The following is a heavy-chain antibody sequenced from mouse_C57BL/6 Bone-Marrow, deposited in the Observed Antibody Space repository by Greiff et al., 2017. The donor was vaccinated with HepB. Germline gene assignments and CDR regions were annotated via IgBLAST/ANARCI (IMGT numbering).Heavy chain of an antibody. CDR3: ARDYYGRGDYAMDY. J-gene: IGHJ4*01. CDR2: IYPGSGST. V-gene: IGHV1-55*01. CDR1: GYTFTSYW. D-gene: IGHD1-1*01. Sequence: QVQLKQPGAELVKPGASVKMSCKASGYTFTSYWITWVKQRPGQGLEWIGDIYPGSGSTNYNEKFKSKATLTVDTSSSTAYMQLSSLTSEDSAVYYCARDYYGRGDYAMDYWGQGTSVTVSS.